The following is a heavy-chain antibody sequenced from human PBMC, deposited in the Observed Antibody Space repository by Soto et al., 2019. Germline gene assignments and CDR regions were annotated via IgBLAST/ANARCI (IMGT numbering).Heavy chain of an antibody. Sequence: GASVKVSCKASGGTFSSYAISWVRQAPGQGLEWMGGIIPIFGTANYAQKFQGRVTITADESTSTAYMELSSLRSEDTAVYYCASSHLNYYYYYGMDVWGQGTTVTVSS. D-gene: IGHD3-3*02. J-gene: IGHJ6*02. V-gene: IGHV1-69*13. CDR3: ASSHLNYYYYYGMDV. CDR2: IIPIFGTA. CDR1: GGTFSSYA.